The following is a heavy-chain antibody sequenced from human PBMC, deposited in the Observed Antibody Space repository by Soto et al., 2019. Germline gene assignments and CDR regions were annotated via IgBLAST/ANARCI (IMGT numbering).Heavy chain of an antibody. D-gene: IGHD2-21*02. CDR1: GYTFTSYD. CDR3: ARWYGGNSGDY. CDR2: MNPNSGDT. J-gene: IGHJ4*02. V-gene: IGHV1-8*01. Sequence: QVQMVQSGAEVKKPGASVKVSCKASGYTFTSYDINWVRQATGQGPEWMGWMNPNSGDTHYAQTFQGRVTMNRNTSISTAYMELSSLRSEDTAMYYCARWYGGNSGDYWGQGTLVTVSS.